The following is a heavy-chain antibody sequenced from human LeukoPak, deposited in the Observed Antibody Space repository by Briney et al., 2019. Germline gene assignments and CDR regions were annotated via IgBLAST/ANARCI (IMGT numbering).Heavy chain of an antibody. D-gene: IGHD6-13*01. J-gene: IGHJ4*02. Sequence: ASVKVSCKASGYTFTGYYMHWVRQAPGQGLEWMGWINPNSGGTNYAQKFQGRVTMTRDTSISTAYMELSRLRSDDTAVYYCAGDRSSSWRELDYWGQGTLVTVPS. CDR2: INPNSGGT. CDR1: GYTFTGYY. CDR3: AGDRSSSWRELDY. V-gene: IGHV1-2*02.